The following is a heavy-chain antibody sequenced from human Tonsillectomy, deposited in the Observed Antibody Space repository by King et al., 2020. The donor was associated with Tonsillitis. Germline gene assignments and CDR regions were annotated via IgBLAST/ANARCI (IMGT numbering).Heavy chain of an antibody. Sequence: VQLQESGPGLVKPSGTLSLTCAVSGCSISSSHWWSWVRQSPGKGREWIGEIYHGGGINYNPSLKSRVIISLDKSKNQFSLRLSSVTAADTAVYYCARDYYYRDAYWYFDLWGRGALVTVSS. V-gene: IGHV4-4*02. D-gene: IGHD3-22*01. CDR3: ARDYYYRDAYWYFDL. J-gene: IGHJ2*01. CDR2: IYHGGGI. CDR1: GCSISSSHW.